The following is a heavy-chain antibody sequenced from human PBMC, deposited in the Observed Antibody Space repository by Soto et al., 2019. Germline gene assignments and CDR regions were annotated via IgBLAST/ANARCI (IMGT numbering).Heavy chain of an antibody. V-gene: IGHV3-11*01. CDR2: ISSSGSTI. CDR3: ARDLVRQRPRLDV. Sequence: GGSLRLSCAASGFTFSDYYMSWIRQAPGKGLEWVSYISSSGSTIYYADSVRGRFTISRDNAKNSLYLQMNSLRAEDTAVYYCARDLVRQRPRLDVWGKATTVTVSS. J-gene: IGHJ6*04. CDR1: GFTFSDYY. D-gene: IGHD6-25*01.